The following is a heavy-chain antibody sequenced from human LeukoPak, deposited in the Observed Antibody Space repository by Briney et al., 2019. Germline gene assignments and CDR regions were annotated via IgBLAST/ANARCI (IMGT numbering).Heavy chain of an antibody. D-gene: IGHD5-12*01. CDR3: ARADYTERWLQKSDREDAFDI. CDR2: INPSGGST. V-gene: IGHV1-46*01. J-gene: IGHJ3*02. Sequence: ASVKVSCKASGYTFTGYYMHWVRQAPGQGLEWMGIINPSGGSTSYAQKFQGRVTMTRDTSTSTVYMELSSLRSEDTAVYYCARADYTERWLQKSDREDAFDIWGQGTMVTVSS. CDR1: GYTFTGYY.